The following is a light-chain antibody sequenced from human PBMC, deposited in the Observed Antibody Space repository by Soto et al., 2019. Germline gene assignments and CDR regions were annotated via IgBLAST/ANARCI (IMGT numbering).Light chain of an antibody. V-gene: IGKV1-5*03. Sequence: DIQMTQSPSTLSASVGDRVTITCRASQSISSWLAWYQQKPGKAPKLLIYKASTWQSGVPSRFGGSGSGTEFTLAIGSLQPDDSATYYCQQYNDNWTFGQGTKVEIK. CDR3: QQYNDNWT. J-gene: IGKJ1*01. CDR1: QSISSW. CDR2: KAS.